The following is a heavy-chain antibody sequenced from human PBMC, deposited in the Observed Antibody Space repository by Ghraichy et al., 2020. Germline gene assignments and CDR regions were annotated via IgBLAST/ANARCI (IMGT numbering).Heavy chain of an antibody. CDR1: GFTFSSYS. D-gene: IGHD3-3*01. CDR2: ISSSSSYI. CDR3: ARDSGSGYFKYYFDY. V-gene: IGHV3-21*01. J-gene: IGHJ4*02. Sequence: GGSLRLSCAASGFTFSSYSMNWVRQAPGKGLEWVSSISSSSSYIYYADSVKGRFTISRDNAKNSLYLQMNSLRAEDTAVYYCARDSGSGYFKYYFDYWGQGTLVTVSS.